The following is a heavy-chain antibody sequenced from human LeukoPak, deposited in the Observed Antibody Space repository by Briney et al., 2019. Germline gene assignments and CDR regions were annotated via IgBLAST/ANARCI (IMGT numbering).Heavy chain of an antibody. CDR3: ARDGAYHDSSGSYYAVGDDY. Sequence: ASVKVSCKVSGYTLTELSMHWVRQAPGQGLEWMGWISGYNGNTNYAQKVQGRVTMTTDTSTSTAYMELRSLRSDDTAVYYCARDGAYHDSSGSYYAVGDDYWGQGTLVTVSS. V-gene: IGHV1-18*01. D-gene: IGHD3-22*01. CDR2: ISGYNGNT. CDR1: GYTLTELS. J-gene: IGHJ4*02.